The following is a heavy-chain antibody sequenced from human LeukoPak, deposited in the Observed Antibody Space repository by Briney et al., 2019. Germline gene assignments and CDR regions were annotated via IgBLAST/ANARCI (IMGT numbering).Heavy chain of an antibody. D-gene: IGHD6-19*01. Sequence: GGSLRLSCAASGFTFIDYDMHWVRQVIGKGLEWVSAIGIRGDTHYSGSVKGRFTISRENAESSLYLQMNSLRAEGTAAYYCARGGIQVSGIDEFDYWGQGTLVTVSS. J-gene: IGHJ4*02. CDR1: GFTFIDYD. V-gene: IGHV3-13*01. CDR2: IGIRGDT. CDR3: ARGGIQVSGIDEFDY.